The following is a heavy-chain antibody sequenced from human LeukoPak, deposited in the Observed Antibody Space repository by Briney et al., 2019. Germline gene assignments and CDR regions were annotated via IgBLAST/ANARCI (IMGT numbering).Heavy chain of an antibody. CDR1: GFTFSSYG. Sequence: GGSLRLSCAASGFTFSSYGMHWVRQAPGKGLEWVAVISYDGSNKYYADSVKGRFTISRDNSKNTLYLQMNSLRAEDTAVYYCAKGRYNWSPREFDYWGQGTLVTVSS. V-gene: IGHV3-30*18. D-gene: IGHD1-20*01. J-gene: IGHJ4*02. CDR3: AKGRYNWSPREFDY. CDR2: ISYDGSNK.